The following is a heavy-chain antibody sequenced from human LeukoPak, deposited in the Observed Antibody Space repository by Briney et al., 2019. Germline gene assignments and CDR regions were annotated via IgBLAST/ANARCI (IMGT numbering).Heavy chain of an antibody. CDR3: ARFTWESVDY. Sequence: SETLSLTCTVSGGSISSGGYYWSWIRQHPGKGLEWIGYIYYSGSTYYNPSLKSRVTISVDTSKNQFSLKLSSVTAADTAVYYCARFTWESVDYWGQGTLVTVSS. J-gene: IGHJ4*02. CDR2: IYYSGST. D-gene: IGHD1-26*01. V-gene: IGHV4-31*03. CDR1: GGSISSGGYY.